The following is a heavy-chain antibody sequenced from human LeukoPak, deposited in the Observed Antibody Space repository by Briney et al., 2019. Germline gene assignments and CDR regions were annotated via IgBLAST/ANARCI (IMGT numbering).Heavy chain of an antibody. V-gene: IGHV3-23*01. CDR1: GFTFSNYA. Sequence: PGGSLRLSCAASGFTFSNYAITWVRQAPGKGLEWVSAISGSGGSTYYADSVKGRFTISRDNSKNTLYLQMNSLRAEDTAIYYCAEEGENYAFDIWGQGTMVTVSS. CDR2: ISGSGGST. J-gene: IGHJ3*02. D-gene: IGHD2-21*01. CDR3: AEEGENYAFDI.